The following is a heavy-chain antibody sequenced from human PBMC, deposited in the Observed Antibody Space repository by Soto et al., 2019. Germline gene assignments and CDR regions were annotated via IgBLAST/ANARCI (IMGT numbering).Heavy chain of an antibody. CDR2: INSDGSST. J-gene: IGHJ4*02. CDR3: AKGGDILTGYQYYFDF. Sequence: GGSLRLSCAASGFTFSSYWMHWVRQAPGKGLVWVSRINSDGSSTSYADSVKGRFTISRDNAKNTLYLQMNSLRAEDTAVYYCAKGGDILTGYQYYFDFWGQGTLVPVSS. D-gene: IGHD3-9*01. CDR1: GFTFSSYW. V-gene: IGHV3-74*01.